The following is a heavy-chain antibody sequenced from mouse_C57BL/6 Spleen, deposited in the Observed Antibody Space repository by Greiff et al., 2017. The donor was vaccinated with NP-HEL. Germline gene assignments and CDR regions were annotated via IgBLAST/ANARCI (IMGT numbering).Heavy chain of an antibody. J-gene: IGHJ2*01. V-gene: IGHV1-42*01. CDR1: GYSFTGYY. CDR3: ARSYYSNEDYFDY. CDR2: INPSTGGT. D-gene: IGHD2-5*01. Sequence: EVQLQESGPELVKPGASVKISCKASGYSFTGYYMNWVKQSPEKSLEWIGEINPSTGGTTYNQKFKAKATLTVDKSSSTAYMQLKSLTSEDSAVYYCARSYYSNEDYFDYWGQGTTLTVSS.